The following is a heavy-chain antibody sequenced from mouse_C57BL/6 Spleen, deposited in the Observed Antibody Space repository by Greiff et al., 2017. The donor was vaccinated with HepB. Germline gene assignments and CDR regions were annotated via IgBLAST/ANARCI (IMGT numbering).Heavy chain of an antibody. V-gene: IGHV1-55*01. CDR3: ARWGLRRPYFDY. J-gene: IGHJ2*01. CDR1: GYTFTSYW. D-gene: IGHD2-4*01. CDR2: IYPGSGST. Sequence: VQLQQSGAELVKPGASVKMSCTASGYTFTSYWITWVKQRPGQGLEWIGDIYPGSGSTNYNEKFKSKATLTVDTSYSTAYMQLSSLTSEDSAVYYCARWGLRRPYFDYWGQGTTLTVSS.